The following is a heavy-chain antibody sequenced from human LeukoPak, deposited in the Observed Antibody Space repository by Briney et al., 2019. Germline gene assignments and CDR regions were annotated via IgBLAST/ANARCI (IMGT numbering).Heavy chain of an antibody. Sequence: SETLSLTCTVSGGSISSYYWSWIRQPPGKGLEWVGHIYSSGSTNYNPSLKSRLTVSVDTSKNQFSLRLTSVTAADTAVYYCARDQTTVTKGFDIWGQGTKVTVSS. D-gene: IGHD4-17*01. J-gene: IGHJ3*02. CDR2: IYSSGST. CDR3: ARDQTTVTKGFDI. CDR1: GGSISSYY. V-gene: IGHV4-4*09.